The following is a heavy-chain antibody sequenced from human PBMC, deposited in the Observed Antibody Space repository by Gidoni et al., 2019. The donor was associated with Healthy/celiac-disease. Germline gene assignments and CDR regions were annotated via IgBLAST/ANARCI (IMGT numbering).Heavy chain of an antibody. CDR1: GFTFSSYA. CDR2: ISGSGGST. J-gene: IGHJ4*02. Sequence: EVQLLESGGGLVQPGGSLRLSCAASGFTFSSYARRWVRQAPGKGLEWVSAISGSGGSTYYADSVKGRFTISRDNSKNTLYLQMNSLRAEDTAVYYCAKGPDYGDYYFDYWGQGTLVTVSS. CDR3: AKGPDYGDYYFDY. D-gene: IGHD4-17*01. V-gene: IGHV3-23*01.